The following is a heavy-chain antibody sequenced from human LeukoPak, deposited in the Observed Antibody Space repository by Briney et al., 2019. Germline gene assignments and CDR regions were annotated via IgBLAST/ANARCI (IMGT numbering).Heavy chain of an antibody. Sequence: PVGALRLSCAASGFTFSDYYMIWIRHAPGKGLDGVSYISSSSSYTNYADSVKGRFTISRDNAKNSLYLQMNSLRAEDTAVYYCALSGVVSSSYDYWGQGTLVTVSS. V-gene: IGHV3-11*06. D-gene: IGHD6-6*01. CDR2: ISSSSSYT. CDR1: GFTFSDYY. CDR3: ALSGVVSSSYDY. J-gene: IGHJ4*02.